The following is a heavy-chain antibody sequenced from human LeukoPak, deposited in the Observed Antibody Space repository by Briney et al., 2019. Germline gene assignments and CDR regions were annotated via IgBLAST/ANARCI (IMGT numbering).Heavy chain of an antibody. CDR3: ARPHYYDSSGYYSPADYYYYMDV. CDR1: GGSISSSSYY. D-gene: IGHD3-22*01. J-gene: IGHJ6*03. V-gene: IGHV4-39*01. CDR2: IYYSGST. Sequence: PSETLSLTCTVSGGSISSSSYYWGWIRQPPGKGLEWIGSIYYSGSTYYNPSLKSRFTISVNTSKNQFSLKLSSVTAADPAVYYCARPHYYDSSGYYSPADYYYYMDVWGKGTTVTVSS.